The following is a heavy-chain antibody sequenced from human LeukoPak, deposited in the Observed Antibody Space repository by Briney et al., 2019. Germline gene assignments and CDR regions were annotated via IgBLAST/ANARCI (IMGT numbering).Heavy chain of an antibody. CDR2: ISGSGDST. CDR3: AGEESSSSFYFDY. J-gene: IGHJ4*02. D-gene: IGHD6-13*01. CDR1: AFTFSSYG. V-gene: IGHV3-23*01. Sequence: GGSLRLSCAASAFTFSSYGMHWVRQAPGKGLEWVSGISGSGDSTYYADSVKGRFTISRDNSKNTLYLQMNSLRAEDTAVYYCAGEESSSSFYFDYWGQGTLVTVSS.